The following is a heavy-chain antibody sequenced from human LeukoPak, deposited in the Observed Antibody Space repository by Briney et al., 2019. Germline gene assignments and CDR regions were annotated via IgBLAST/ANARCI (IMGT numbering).Heavy chain of an antibody. J-gene: IGHJ4*02. CDR2: ISGSGGNT. D-gene: IGHD4-17*01. V-gene: IGHV3-23*01. CDR1: GFTFSSYA. Sequence: GGSLRLSCAPSGFTFSSYAMNWVRQAPGKGLEWVSGISGSGGNTYYADSVKGRFTFSRDNSKNTLYLQMHSLRAEDTAVYYCAKDLYGDYTVDYWGQGTLVTVSS. CDR3: AKDLYGDYTVDY.